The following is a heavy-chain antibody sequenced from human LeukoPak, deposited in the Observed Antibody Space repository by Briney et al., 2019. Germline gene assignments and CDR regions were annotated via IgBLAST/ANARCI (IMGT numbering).Heavy chain of an antibody. Sequence: GGSLRLSCVASGFAFNEYTMHWVRQAPAKGLECVSLITWDGATTYYADSVKGRFTISRDNSKNSLYLQMNSLSTEDTALYYCGKDLAGSYLLDYWGQGTLVTVSS. CDR1: GFAFNEYT. V-gene: IGHV3-43*01. J-gene: IGHJ4*02. CDR3: GKDLAGSYLLDY. CDR2: ITWDGATT. D-gene: IGHD1-26*01.